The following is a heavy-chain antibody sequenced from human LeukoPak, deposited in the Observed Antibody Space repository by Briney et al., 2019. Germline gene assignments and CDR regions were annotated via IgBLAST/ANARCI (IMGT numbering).Heavy chain of an antibody. CDR1: GFTSSSYW. J-gene: IGHJ4*02. D-gene: IGHD1-14*01. Sequence: GGSLRLSCVGSGFTSSSYWMTWVRQAPGKGLEWVANIKDDGSEKYSVDSAKGRFTISRDNAKNLLYLQMSSLRAEDTAVYYCARARIDYWGQGTLVTVSS. CDR3: ARARIDY. CDR2: IKDDGSEK. V-gene: IGHV3-7*04.